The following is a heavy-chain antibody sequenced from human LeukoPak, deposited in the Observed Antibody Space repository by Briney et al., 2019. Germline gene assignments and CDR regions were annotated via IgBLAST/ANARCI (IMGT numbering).Heavy chain of an antibody. J-gene: IGHJ6*03. CDR2: IYTSGST. CDR3: ERGGSSSAYYYYYMDV. CDR1: GGSISSYY. D-gene: IGHD6-6*01. Sequence: SETLSLTCTVSGGSISSYYWSWIRQPAGKGLEWIGRIYTSGSTNYNPSLKSRVTMSVDTSKNQFSLKLSSVTAADTAVYYCERGGSSSAYYYYYMDVWGKGTTVTVSS. V-gene: IGHV4-4*07.